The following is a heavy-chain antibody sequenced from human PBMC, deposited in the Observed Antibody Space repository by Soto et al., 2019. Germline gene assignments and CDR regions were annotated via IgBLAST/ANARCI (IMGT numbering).Heavy chain of an antibody. D-gene: IGHD6-19*01. CDR2: ISCCGGST. CDR1: GCNFKKFA. J-gene: IGHJ4*02. Sequence: EVQLLESGGGVVQPGGSLRLSCVASGCNFKKFAMAWVRQAPGEGLEWVSGISCCGGSTSYADSVKGRFSTARDDSKNTLSLQMNGLRVEDTAQYFCAKADGEQWLIPHLDNWGQGTLVTVS. V-gene: IGHV3-23*01. CDR3: AKADGEQWLIPHLDN.